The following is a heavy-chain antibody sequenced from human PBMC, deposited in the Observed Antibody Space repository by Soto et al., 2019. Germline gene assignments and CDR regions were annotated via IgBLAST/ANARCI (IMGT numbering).Heavy chain of an antibody. CDR1: GFSFRNHA. Sequence: QVQLVESWGGVVQPGGSLRLSCAASGFSFRNHAMHWVRQSPGKGLECLAVIAYDGSNAFYRDSVKGRFTVSRDNSKNTVYLYRSSLRSEDTGVYYCARGDREDILVVVGARPGEYGTDIWGQGTTVIVSS. CDR3: ARGDREDILVVVGARPGEYGTDI. V-gene: IGHV3-30-3*01. CDR2: IAYDGSNA. D-gene: IGHD2-15*01. J-gene: IGHJ6*02.